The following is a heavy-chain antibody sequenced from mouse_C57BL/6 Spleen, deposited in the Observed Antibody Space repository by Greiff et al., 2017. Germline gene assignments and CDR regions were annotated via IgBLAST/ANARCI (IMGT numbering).Heavy chain of an antibody. Sequence: EVKLQESGPVLVKPGASVKMSCKASGYTFTDYYMNWVKQSHGKSLEWIGVINPYNGGTSYNQKFKGKATLTVDKSSSTAYMELNSLTSEDSAVYYCARSEPRNAMDYWGQGTSVTVSS. V-gene: IGHV1-19*01. CDR1: GYTFTDYY. CDR2: INPYNGGT. CDR3: ARSEPRNAMDY. J-gene: IGHJ4*01.